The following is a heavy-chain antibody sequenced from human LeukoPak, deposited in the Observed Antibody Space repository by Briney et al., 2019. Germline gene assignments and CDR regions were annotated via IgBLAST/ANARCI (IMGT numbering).Heavy chain of an antibody. CDR3: ARGNHELGP. V-gene: IGHV4-59*01. J-gene: IGHJ5*02. D-gene: IGHD1-14*01. CDR2: IYYSGST. Sequence: SETLSLTCTVASDSISTYYWSWIRQPPGKGLEWIGYIYYSGSTNYNPSLKSRVTISVDTSKNQFSLKLSSVTAADTAVYYCARGNHELGPWGQGTLVTVSS. CDR1: SDSISTYY.